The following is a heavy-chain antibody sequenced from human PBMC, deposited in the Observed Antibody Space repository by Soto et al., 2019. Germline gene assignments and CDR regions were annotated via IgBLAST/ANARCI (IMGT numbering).Heavy chain of an antibody. CDR1: GFTVSSNY. Sequence: EVQLVESGVGLVQPGGSLRLSCAASGFTVSSNYMSWVRQAPGKGLEWVSVIYSGGSIYYEDSAKGRFTISRDTSKNTVSLHMNILRADDTDVYYCERDPWIWASAIWGQGTMV. J-gene: IGHJ3*02. D-gene: IGHD1-1*01. CDR3: ERDPWIWASAI. CDR2: IYSGGSI. V-gene: IGHV3-66*01.